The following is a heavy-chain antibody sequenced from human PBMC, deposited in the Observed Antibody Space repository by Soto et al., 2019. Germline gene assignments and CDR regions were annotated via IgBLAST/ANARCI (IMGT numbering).Heavy chain of an antibody. Sequence: ASVKVSCKASGYTFTSYAMHWVRQAPGQRLEWMGWINAGNGNTKYSQKFQGRVTITRDTSASTAYMELSSLRSEDTAVYYCARVGMDSSSWYYYYGMDVWGQGTTVTVSS. CDR1: GYTFTSYA. D-gene: IGHD6-13*01. J-gene: IGHJ6*02. V-gene: IGHV1-3*01. CDR3: ARVGMDSSSWYYYYGMDV. CDR2: INAGNGNT.